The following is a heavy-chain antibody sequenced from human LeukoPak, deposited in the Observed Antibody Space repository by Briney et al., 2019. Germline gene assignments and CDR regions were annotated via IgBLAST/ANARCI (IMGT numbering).Heavy chain of an antibody. D-gene: IGHD6-13*01. J-gene: IGHJ3*02. CDR1: GFTFGNYW. V-gene: IGHV3-7*01. CDR2: MKEDESEE. CDR3: ARDRSAWYRKDAFDI. Sequence: GGSLRLSCAASGFTFGNYWMAWVRQAPGTGLQWVANMKEDESEEYYVDSVRGRFTISRDNAKNLLYLQMNSLGGEDTAVYYCARDRSAWYRKDAFDIWGQGTMVTVSS.